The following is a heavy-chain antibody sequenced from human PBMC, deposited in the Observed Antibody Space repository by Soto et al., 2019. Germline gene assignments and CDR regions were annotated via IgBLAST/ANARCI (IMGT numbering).Heavy chain of an antibody. Sequence: PXETLALAGPVSGGSISSYYWSWIRQPPGKGLEWIGYIYYSGSTNYNPSLKSRVTISVDTSKNQFSLKLSSVTAADKAVYYCARCLSGFDYWGQGTLVTVYS. J-gene: IGHJ4*02. V-gene: IGHV4-59*01. CDR1: GGSISSYY. D-gene: IGHD3-3*01. CDR3: ARCLSGFDY. CDR2: IYYSGST.